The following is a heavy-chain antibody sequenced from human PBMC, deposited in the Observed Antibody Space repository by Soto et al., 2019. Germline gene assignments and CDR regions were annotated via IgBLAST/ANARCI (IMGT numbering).Heavy chain of an antibody. Sequence: QITLKESGPTLVKPTQTLTLTCTFSGFSLSTSGVGVGWIRQPPGKALEWLALIYWDDDKRYSPSLKSRLTITNDTSKNQLVLTMTNMDPVDTATYSCANRGWLQTSPVFDYWGQGTLVTVSS. J-gene: IGHJ4*02. V-gene: IGHV2-5*02. CDR1: GFSLSTSGVG. CDR2: IYWDDDK. CDR3: ANRGWLQTSPVFDY. D-gene: IGHD5-12*01.